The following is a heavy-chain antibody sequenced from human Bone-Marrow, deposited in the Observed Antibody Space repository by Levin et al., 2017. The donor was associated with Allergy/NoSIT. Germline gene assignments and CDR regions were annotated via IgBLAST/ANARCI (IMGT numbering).Heavy chain of an antibody. CDR1: GFTFSDYY. V-gene: IGHV3-11*01. J-gene: IGHJ3*02. CDR2: ISSSGSTI. D-gene: IGHD2-21*02. Sequence: GGSLRLSCAASGFTFSDYYMSWIRQAPGKGLEWVSYISSSGSTIYYADSVKGRFTISRDNAKNSLYLQMNSLRAEDTAVYYCARGGSYCGGDCYSPPDLMDPDAFDIWGQGTMVTVSS. CDR3: ARGGSYCGGDCYSPPDLMDPDAFDI.